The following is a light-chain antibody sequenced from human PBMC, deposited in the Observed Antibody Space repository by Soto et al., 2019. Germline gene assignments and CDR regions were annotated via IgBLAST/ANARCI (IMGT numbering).Light chain of an antibody. CDR2: GAS. Sequence: EIVMTQSPATLSVSPGERATLSCTASQSVYSNLAWYQQKPGQAPRLLIYGASTRETGIPARFSGSGSGTEFTLTISSLQSEDFAVYYCQQYNYWPPITFGQGTRLEIK. CDR3: QQYNYWPPIT. CDR1: QSVYSN. V-gene: IGKV3-15*01. J-gene: IGKJ5*01.